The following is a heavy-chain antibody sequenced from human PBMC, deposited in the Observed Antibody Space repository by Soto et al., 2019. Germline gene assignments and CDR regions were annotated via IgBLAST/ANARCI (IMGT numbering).Heavy chain of an antibody. Sequence: PSETLSLTCAVSGGSFSNYYWTWIRQSPGKGLEWRGEINHSGTTNYNPSLQSRITMSVDTSKNQFSLSLASLTAADTAVYYCARGSRPIASVVNQKAAFFSYWGQGTLVTVSS. V-gene: IGHV4-34*01. CDR1: GGSFSNYY. J-gene: IGHJ4*02. CDR2: INHSGTT. CDR3: ARGSRPIASVVNQKAAFFSY. D-gene: IGHD3-3*02.